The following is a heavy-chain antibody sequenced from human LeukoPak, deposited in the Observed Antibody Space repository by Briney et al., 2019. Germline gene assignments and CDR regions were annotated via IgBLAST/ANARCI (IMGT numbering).Heavy chain of an antibody. Sequence: GGSLRLSCAASGFTFSNYWMHWVRQAPGKGLVWVSRINSDGSSTNYADSVKGRFTISRDNAKNSLYLQMNSLRAEDTALYYCAKDKGIAAAAAMDVWGKGTTVTISS. J-gene: IGHJ6*03. V-gene: IGHV3-74*01. CDR2: INSDGSST. CDR3: AKDKGIAAAAAMDV. CDR1: GFTFSNYW. D-gene: IGHD6-13*01.